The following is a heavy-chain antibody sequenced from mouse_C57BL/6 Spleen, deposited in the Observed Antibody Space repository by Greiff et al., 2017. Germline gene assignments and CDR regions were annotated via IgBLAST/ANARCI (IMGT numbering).Heavy chain of an antibody. V-gene: IGHV5-9-1*02. CDR1: GFTFSSYA. CDR2: ISSGGDSI. D-gene: IGHD3-1*01. J-gene: IGHJ2*01. CDR3: TRGPLGDAWFDN. Sequence: EVKLMESGEGLVKPGGSLKLSCAASGFTFSSYAMSWVRQTPEKRLEWVAYISSGGDSIYYADTVKGRFTISRDNARNTLYLQMSSLKSEDTAMYYCTRGPLGDAWFDNWGKGTTLTVSS.